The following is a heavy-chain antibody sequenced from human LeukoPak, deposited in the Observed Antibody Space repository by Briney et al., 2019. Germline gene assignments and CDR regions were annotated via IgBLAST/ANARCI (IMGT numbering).Heavy chain of an antibody. D-gene: IGHD3-10*01. CDR1: GFTFSSYA. Sequence: GGSLRLSCAASGFTFSSYAMHWVRQAPGKGLEWVAVISYDGSNKYYADSVKGRFTISRDNSKNTLYLQMNSLRAEDTAVYYCAKLLWFGELLDAFDIWGQGTMVTVSS. CDR3: AKLLWFGELLDAFDI. J-gene: IGHJ3*02. V-gene: IGHV3-30*04. CDR2: ISYDGSNK.